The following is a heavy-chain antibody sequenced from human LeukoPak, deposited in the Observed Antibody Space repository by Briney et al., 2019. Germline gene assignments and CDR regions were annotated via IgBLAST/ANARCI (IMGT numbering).Heavy chain of an antibody. Sequence: SGGSLRLSCAASGFTFSDYYMSWIRQAPGKGLEWVSYISSSGSTIYYADSVKGRFTISRDNAKNSLYLQMNSLRAEDTAVCYCARDRSYYDSSGMIDIWGQGTMVTVSS. D-gene: IGHD3-22*01. V-gene: IGHV3-11*04. CDR2: ISSSGSTI. CDR3: ARDRSYYDSSGMIDI. CDR1: GFTFSDYY. J-gene: IGHJ3*02.